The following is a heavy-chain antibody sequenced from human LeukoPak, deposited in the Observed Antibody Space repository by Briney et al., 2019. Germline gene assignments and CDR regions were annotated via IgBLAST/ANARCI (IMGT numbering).Heavy chain of an antibody. CDR2: INHNGNVN. CDR3: ARDGKATMLEYYYYGMDV. Sequence: GGSLRLSCAASGFTFSSYWMNWARQAPGKGLEWVASINHNGNVNYYVDSVKGRFTISRDNSKNTLYLQMNSLRAEDTAVYYCARDGKATMLEYYYYGMDVWGQGTTVTVSS. CDR1: GFTFSSYW. V-gene: IGHV3-7*03. D-gene: IGHD2-2*01. J-gene: IGHJ6*02.